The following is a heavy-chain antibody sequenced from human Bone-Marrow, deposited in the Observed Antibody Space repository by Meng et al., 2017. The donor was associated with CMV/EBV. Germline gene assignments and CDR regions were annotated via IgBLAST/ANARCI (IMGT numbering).Heavy chain of an antibody. D-gene: IGHD3-22*01. CDR2: IYYSGST. CDR3: ARSPHYYYDSSTNWFDP. CDR1: GGSISSYY. J-gene: IGHJ5*02. V-gene: IGHV4-59*01. Sequence: GPLRLSCTVSGGSISSYYWSWIRQPPGKGLEWIGYIYYSGSTNYNPSLKSRVTISVDTSKNQFSLKLSSVTAADTAVYYCARSPHYYYDSSTNWFDPWGQGTLVTFSS.